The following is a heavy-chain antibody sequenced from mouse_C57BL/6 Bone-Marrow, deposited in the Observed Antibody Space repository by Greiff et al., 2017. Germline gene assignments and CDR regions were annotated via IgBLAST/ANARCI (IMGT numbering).Heavy chain of an antibody. J-gene: IGHJ1*03. CDR2: INSDGGST. V-gene: IGHV5-2*01. CDR3: ARHRYYGSSYGWYFDV. Sequence: EVKVVESGGGLVQPGESLKLSCESNEYEFPSHDMSWVRTTPEKRLELVAAINSDGGSTYYPDTMERRFIIARDNTKKTLYLQMSSLRSEDTALYDCARHRYYGSSYGWYFDVWGTGTTVTVSS. CDR1: EYEFPSHD. D-gene: IGHD1-1*01.